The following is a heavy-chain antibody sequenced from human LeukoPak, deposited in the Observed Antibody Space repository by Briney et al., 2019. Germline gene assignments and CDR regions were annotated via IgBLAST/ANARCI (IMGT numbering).Heavy chain of an antibody. J-gene: IGHJ4*02. Sequence: GGSLRLSCAASGFTFSSYAMSWVRQAPGKGLEWVSTISGSGGSRYYADSVKGRFTISRDNSKNTLYLQTNSLRAEDTAVYYCAKELGAIHSGGFDYWGQGALVTVSS. CDR2: ISGSGGSR. V-gene: IGHV3-23*01. CDR3: AKELGAIHSGGFDY. CDR1: GFTFSSYA. D-gene: IGHD1-26*01.